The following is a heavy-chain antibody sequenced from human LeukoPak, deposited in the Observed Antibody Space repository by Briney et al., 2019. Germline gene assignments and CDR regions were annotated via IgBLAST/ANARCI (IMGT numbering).Heavy chain of an antibody. CDR2: ISAYNGNT. D-gene: IGHD3-16*01. CDR3: ARTRIMITFGGVPNWFDP. Sequence: ASVKVSCKASGYTFTSYGISWVRQAPGQGLKWMGWISAYNGNTNYAQKLQGRVTMTTDTSTSTAYMELRSLRSDDTAVYYCARTRIMITFGGVPNWFDPWGQGTLVTVSS. CDR1: GYTFTSYG. V-gene: IGHV1-18*01. J-gene: IGHJ5*02.